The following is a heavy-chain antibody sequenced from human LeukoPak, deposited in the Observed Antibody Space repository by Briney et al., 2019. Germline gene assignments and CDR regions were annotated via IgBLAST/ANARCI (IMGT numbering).Heavy chain of an antibody. CDR3: ASHSLTGTTMFGY. D-gene: IGHD1-7*01. J-gene: IGHJ4*02. CDR1: GFTFSDYY. CDR2: ISSSSSTI. Sequence: GGSLRLSCAASGFTFSDYYMSWIRQAPGKGLEWVSYISSSSSTIKYEDSVRGRFTISRDNAKKSLYLQMNSLRAEDTAVYYCASHSLTGTTMFGYWGQGTLVTVSS. V-gene: IGHV3-11*04.